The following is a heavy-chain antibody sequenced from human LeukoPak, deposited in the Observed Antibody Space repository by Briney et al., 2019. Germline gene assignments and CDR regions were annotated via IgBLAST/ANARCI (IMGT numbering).Heavy chain of an antibody. Sequence: KPSETLSLTCSVSGDSISLSFYYWGWIRQPPGKALEWIGSVYYSGTTSYNPSLKSRVTISVDTSKNQFSLKLSSVTAADTAVYYCARRLGRKFGERFYYYHYMDVWGKGTTVTISS. J-gene: IGHJ6*03. CDR1: GDSISLSFYY. CDR2: VYYSGTT. D-gene: IGHD3-10*01. V-gene: IGHV4-39*07. CDR3: ARRLGRKFGERFYYYHYMDV.